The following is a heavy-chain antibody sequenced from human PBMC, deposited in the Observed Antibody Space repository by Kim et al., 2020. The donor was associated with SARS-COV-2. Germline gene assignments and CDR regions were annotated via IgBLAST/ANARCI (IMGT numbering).Heavy chain of an antibody. CDR2: ISGSGLHI. V-gene: IGHV3-21*06. CDR1: GFTFTSYS. J-gene: IGHJ3*02. Sequence: GGSLRLSCAASGFTFTSYSMNWVRQAPGKGPEWVSSISGSGLHIYYAESLKGRFTISRDNIKNLLYLQMNSLTVEDMAVYYCASDFHNIWGSIVPTDDAFDIWGQGTAVTVSS. D-gene: IGHD3-16*01. CDR3: ASDFHNIWGSIVPTDDAFDI.